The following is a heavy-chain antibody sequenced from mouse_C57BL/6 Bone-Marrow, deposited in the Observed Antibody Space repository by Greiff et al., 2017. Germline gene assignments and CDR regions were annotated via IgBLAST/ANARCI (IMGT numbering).Heavy chain of an antibody. Sequence: VQRVESGPGLVQPSQSLSITCTVSGFSLTSYGVHWVRQSPGKGLEWLGVIWSGGSTDYNAAFISRLSISKDNSTSQVFFKMNSLQADDTAIYYCARYENYYAMDYWGQGTSVTVSS. CDR1: GFSLTSYG. CDR3: ARYENYYAMDY. D-gene: IGHD2-3*01. J-gene: IGHJ4*01. V-gene: IGHV2-2*01. CDR2: IWSGGST.